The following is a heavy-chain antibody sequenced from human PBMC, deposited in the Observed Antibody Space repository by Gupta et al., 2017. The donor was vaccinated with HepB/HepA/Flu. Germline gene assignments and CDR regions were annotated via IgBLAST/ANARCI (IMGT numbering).Heavy chain of an antibody. V-gene: IGHV3-23*01. Sequence: EVQLLESGGNLVQPGESLRLSCAASGFTFSSYTMSWVRQAPGKGLEWVAAISGGGGTTYYAGSVKGGFTISRDNSKNTLYLQLNSLRAEDTAVYYCAKFDVDLDFWGQGTLVTVSS. D-gene: IGHD3-10*02. CDR1: GFTFSSYT. CDR2: ISGGGGTT. CDR3: AKFDVDLDF. J-gene: IGHJ4*02.